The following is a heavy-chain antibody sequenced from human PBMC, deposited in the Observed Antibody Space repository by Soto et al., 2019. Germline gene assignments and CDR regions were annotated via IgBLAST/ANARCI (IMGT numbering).Heavy chain of an antibody. CDR3: ASGPYNWNGGGGWFDP. Sequence: QVQLQQWGAGLLKPSETLSLTCAVYGGSFSGYYWSWIRQPPGKGLEWIGEINHSGSTNYNPSLNRRVTIPEDTSKHKFSLKLSSVTAADTAVYYCASGPYNWNGGGGWFDPWGQGTLVTVSS. D-gene: IGHD1-20*01. CDR1: GGSFSGYY. CDR2: INHSGST. J-gene: IGHJ5*02. V-gene: IGHV4-34*01.